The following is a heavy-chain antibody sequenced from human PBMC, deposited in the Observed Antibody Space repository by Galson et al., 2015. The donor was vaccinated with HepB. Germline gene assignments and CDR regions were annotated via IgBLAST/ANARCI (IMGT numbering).Heavy chain of an antibody. D-gene: IGHD3-16*02. V-gene: IGHV3-30*18. CDR3: AKDSTRLGELSLFSNWFDP. CDR1: GFTFSSYG. CDR2: TSYDGSNK. Sequence: SLRLSCAASGFTFSSYGMHWVRQAPGKGLEWVAVTSYDGSNKYYADSVKGRLTISRDNSKNTLYLQMNSLRAEDTAVYYCAKDSTRLGELSLFSNWFDPWGQGTLVTVSS. J-gene: IGHJ5*02.